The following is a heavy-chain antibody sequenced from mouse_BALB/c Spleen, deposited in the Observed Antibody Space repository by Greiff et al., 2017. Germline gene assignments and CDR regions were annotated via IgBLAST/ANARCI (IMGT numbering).Heavy chain of an antibody. CDR1: GYTFTDYN. D-gene: IGHD2-1*01. CDR3: ARKGNHYAMDY. J-gene: IGHJ4*01. V-gene: IGHV1S29*02. CDR2: IYPYNGGT. Sequence: VQLKESGPELVKPGASVKISCKASGYTFTDYNMHWVKQSHGKSLEWIGYIYPYNGGTGYNQKFKSKATLTVDNSSSTAYMELRSLTSEDSAVYYCARKGNHYAMDYWGQGTSVTVSS.